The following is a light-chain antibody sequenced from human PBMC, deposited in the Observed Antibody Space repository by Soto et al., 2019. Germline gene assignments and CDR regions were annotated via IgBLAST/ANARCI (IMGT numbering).Light chain of an antibody. Sequence: QSVLTQPASVSGSPGQSITISCTGTSSDVGSYNLVSWYQQHPGKAPKVMIYEVTKRPSGVSDHFSGSKSGNTASLTISELQAEDEADYYCCSYAGSSTLVFGGGTRVTVL. J-gene: IGLJ3*02. V-gene: IGLV2-23*02. CDR3: CSYAGSSTLV. CDR1: SSDVGSYNL. CDR2: EVT.